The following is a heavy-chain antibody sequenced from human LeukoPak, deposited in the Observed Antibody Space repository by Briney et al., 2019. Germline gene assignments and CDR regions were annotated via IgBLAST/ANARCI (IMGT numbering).Heavy chain of an antibody. CDR1: GFTCSDYW. Sequence: GGSLRLSCTASGFTCSDYWMTWVRQAPGKGLEWVANIKQDGSAKYYVDSVKGRFTISRDNAKHSLYLQMDSLRVEDTATYYCARWRGSTSERSDYWGQGTLVTVSS. CDR3: ARWRGSTSERSDY. CDR2: IKQDGSAK. D-gene: IGHD2-2*01. J-gene: IGHJ4*02. V-gene: IGHV3-7*01.